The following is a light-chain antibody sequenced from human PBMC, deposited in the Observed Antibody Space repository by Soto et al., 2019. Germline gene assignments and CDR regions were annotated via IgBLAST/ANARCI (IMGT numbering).Light chain of an antibody. V-gene: IGKV3-11*01. CDR1: QTVSSK. Sequence: EIVLTQYPATVSSSPGERATLSCMASQTVSSKLAWYQHKPGQAPRLLIYDTSNRATGIPARFSGSGSGTDFTLTISILEPEDFAVYYCQQRSSCPITFGQGTRLEIK. CDR3: QQRSSCPIT. J-gene: IGKJ5*01. CDR2: DTS.